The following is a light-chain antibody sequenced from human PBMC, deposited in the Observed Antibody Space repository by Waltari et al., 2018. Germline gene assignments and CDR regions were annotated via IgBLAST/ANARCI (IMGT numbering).Light chain of an antibody. V-gene: IGKV3D-20*01. Sequence: EIVLTQSPATLSLSPGERTTLSCGARQRVSSRYLAWYQQKPGLAPMLLIYDASSRATGIPDRFSGSGSGTDFTLTISRLEPEDFAVYYCQQYGSSPGTLTFGGGTKVEIK. CDR3: QQYGSSPGTLT. J-gene: IGKJ4*01. CDR2: DAS. CDR1: QRVSSRY.